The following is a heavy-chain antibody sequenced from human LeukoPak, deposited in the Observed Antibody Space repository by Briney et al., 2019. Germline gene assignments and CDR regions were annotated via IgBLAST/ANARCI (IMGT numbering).Heavy chain of an antibody. CDR2: ISITGITT. V-gene: IGHV3-48*03. CDR1: GFTFSSFE. CDR3: AREMGGYPFDY. Sequence: GGSLRLSYAASGFTFSSFEMNWVRQAPGKGLEWVSYISITGITTYYADSVKSRFTISRDNAKNSLYLQMNSLRAEDTAVYYCAREMGGYPFDYWGQGTLVTVSS. D-gene: IGHD5-12*01. J-gene: IGHJ4*02.